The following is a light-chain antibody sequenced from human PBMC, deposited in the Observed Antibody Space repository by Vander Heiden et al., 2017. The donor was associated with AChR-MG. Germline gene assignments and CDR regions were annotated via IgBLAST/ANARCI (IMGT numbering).Light chain of an antibody. CDR2: GNS. V-gene: IGLV1-40*01. J-gene: IGLJ2*01. CDR1: RSNIGAGYD. CDR3: QSYDSSLSGWV. Sequence: QSVLTQTPSVSGAPGQRVTISCTGSRSNIGAGYDVHGYQQLPGTAPKLLIYGNSNRPSGVPDRFSGSKSGTSASLAITGLQAEDEADYYCQSYDSSLSGWVFGGGTKLTVL.